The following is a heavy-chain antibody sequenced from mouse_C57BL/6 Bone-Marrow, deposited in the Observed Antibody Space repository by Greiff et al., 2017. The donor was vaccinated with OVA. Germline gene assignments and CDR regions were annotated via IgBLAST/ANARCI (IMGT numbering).Heavy chain of an antibody. CDR2: IDPSDSYT. V-gene: IGHV1-50*01. D-gene: IGHD2-3*01. J-gene: IGHJ2*01. CDR1: GYTFTSYW. Sequence: QVQLQQPGAELVKPGASVKLSCKASGYTFTSYWLQWVKRRPGQGLEWIGEIDPSDSYTNYNQKFKGKATLTVDTSSSTAYMQLSSLTSEDSAVYYCARDGYYGGDFDYWGQGTTLTVSS. CDR3: ARDGYYGGDFDY.